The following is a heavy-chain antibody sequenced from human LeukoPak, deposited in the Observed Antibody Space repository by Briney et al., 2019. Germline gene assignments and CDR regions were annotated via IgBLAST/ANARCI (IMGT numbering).Heavy chain of an antibody. CDR2: IYTSGST. J-gene: IGHJ4*02. CDR1: GGSIRSYY. D-gene: IGHD3-22*01. V-gene: IGHV4-4*07. CDR3: ARGDDSSGYYDY. Sequence: SETLSLTCTVSGGSIRSYYWSWIRQPAGKGLEWIGRIYTSGSTNYNPSLKSRVTMSVDTSKNQFSLKLSSVTAADTAVYYCARGDDSSGYYDYWGQGTLVTVSS.